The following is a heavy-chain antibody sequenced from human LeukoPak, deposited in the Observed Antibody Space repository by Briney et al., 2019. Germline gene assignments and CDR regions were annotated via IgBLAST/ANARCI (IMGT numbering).Heavy chain of an antibody. CDR2: ISADNGNT. V-gene: IGHV1-18*04. J-gene: IGHJ5*02. CDR3: ARDELTYYDILTGYYRESMRFDP. CDR1: GYTFTSYG. D-gene: IGHD3-9*01. Sequence: SVKVSCKASGYTFTSYGISWVRQAPGQGLEWMGWISADNGNTNYAQKLQGRVTMTTDTSTSTAYMELRSLRSDDTAVYYCARDELTYYDILTGYYRESMRFDPWGQGTLVTVSS.